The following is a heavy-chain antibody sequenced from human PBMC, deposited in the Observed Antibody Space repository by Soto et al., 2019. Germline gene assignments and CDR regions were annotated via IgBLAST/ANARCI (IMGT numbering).Heavy chain of an antibody. CDR2: IIPIFGTA. D-gene: IGHD3-10*01. Sequence: SVKVSCKASGGTFSSYAISWVRQAPGQGLEWMGGIIPIFGTANYAQKFQGRVTITADESTSTAYMELSSLRSEDTAVYYCAKGGRRRITMVRGVDSLDYWGQGTLVTVSS. CDR3: AKGGRRRITMVRGVDSLDY. J-gene: IGHJ4*02. V-gene: IGHV1-69*13. CDR1: GGTFSSYA.